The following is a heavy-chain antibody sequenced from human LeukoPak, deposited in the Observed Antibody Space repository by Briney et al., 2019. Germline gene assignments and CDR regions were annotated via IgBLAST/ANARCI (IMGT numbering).Heavy chain of an antibody. V-gene: IGHV4-59*04. CDR1: GGSISSYY. D-gene: IGHD3/OR15-3a*01. CDR2: IYYSGST. CDR3: ARQTGSGLFILP. Sequence: SETLSLTCTVSGGSISSYYWSWIRQPPGKGLEWIGYIYYSGSTYYNPSLKSRVTISIDTSKNQFSLKLTSVTAADTAVYYCARQTGSGLFILPGGQGTLVTVSS. J-gene: IGHJ4*02.